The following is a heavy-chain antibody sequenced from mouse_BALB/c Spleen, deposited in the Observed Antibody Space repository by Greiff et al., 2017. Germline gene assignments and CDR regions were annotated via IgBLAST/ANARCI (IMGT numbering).Heavy chain of an antibody. CDR3: ARAPYGSSLYAMDY. V-gene: IGHV14-3*02. CDR2: IDPANGNT. D-gene: IGHD1-1*01. Sequence: EVQLQQSGAELVKPGASVKLSCTASGFNIKDTYMHWVKQRPEQGLEWIGRIDPANGNTKYDPKFQGKATITADTSSNTAYLQLSSLTSEDTAVYYCARAPYGSSLYAMDYWGQGTSVTVSS. J-gene: IGHJ4*01. CDR1: GFNIKDTY.